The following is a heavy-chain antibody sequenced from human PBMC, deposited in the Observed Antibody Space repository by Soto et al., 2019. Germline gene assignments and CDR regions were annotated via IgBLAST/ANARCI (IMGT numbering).Heavy chain of an antibody. CDR2: INPSGGST. CDR1: GNTFPSYY. J-gene: IGHJ1*01. D-gene: IGHD3-22*01. V-gene: IGHV1-46*01. CDR3: ARSGLEYYDSSGYPGGEYFQH. Sequence: APVKVSCKESGNTFPSYYMHWGRQAPGQRLEGMGIINPSGGSTSYAQKFQGRVTMTRDTSTSTVYMELSSLRSEDTAVYYCARSGLEYYDSSGYPGGEYFQHWGQGTLVTVSS.